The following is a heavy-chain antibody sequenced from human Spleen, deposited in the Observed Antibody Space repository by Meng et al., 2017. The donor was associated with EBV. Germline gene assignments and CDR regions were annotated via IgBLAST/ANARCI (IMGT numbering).Heavy chain of an antibody. V-gene: IGHV3-21*01. CDR3: ARDDSGSNDWFDP. CDR1: GFSFNSYT. J-gene: IGHJ5*02. CDR2: ISSTSTYI. Sequence: DVQLVESGGXPVKTGXALRLSXAASGFSFNSYTMNWVRQAPGKGLEWVSSISSTSTYIYYADSVKGRFTISRDNAKNSLYLQMNSLRAEDTAVYYCARDDSGSNDWFDPWGQGTLVTVSS. D-gene: IGHD1-26*01.